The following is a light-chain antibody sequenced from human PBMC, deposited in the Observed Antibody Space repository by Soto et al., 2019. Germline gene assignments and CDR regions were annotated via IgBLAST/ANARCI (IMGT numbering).Light chain of an antibody. CDR3: QHYNSYSEA. CDR2: KAS. V-gene: IGKV1-5*03. J-gene: IGKJ1*01. CDR1: DNIFVW. Sequence: IQMTQSPSSLSASVGDRVTITCRASDNIFVWLAWYQQKPGKAPKLLIYKASTLKSGVPSRFSGSGSGTEFTLTISSLQPDDFATYYCQHYNSYSEAFGQGTKVAIK.